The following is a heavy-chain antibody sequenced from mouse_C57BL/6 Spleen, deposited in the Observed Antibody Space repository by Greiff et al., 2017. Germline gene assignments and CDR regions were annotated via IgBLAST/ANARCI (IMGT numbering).Heavy chain of an antibody. CDR2: INPNNGGT. D-gene: IGHD2-4*01. J-gene: IGHJ2*01. CDR3: ARYHDWGYFDY. CDR1: GYTFTDYN. V-gene: IGHV1-22*01. Sequence: VQLQQSGPELVKPGASVKMSCKASGYTFTDYNMHWVKQSHGKSLEWIGYINPNNGGTSYNQKFKGKATLTVNESSSTAYMELRSLTSEDSAVYYCARYHDWGYFDYWGQGTTLTVSS.